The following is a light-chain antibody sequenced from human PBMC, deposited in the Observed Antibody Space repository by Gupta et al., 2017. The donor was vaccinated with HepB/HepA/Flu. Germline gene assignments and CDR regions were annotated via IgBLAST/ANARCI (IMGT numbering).Light chain of an antibody. Sequence: SYVLTQPPSVSVAPGKTARITCGGNNIGSKSVHWYQQKPGQAPVLVVYGDSDRPSGIPERFSGSNSGNTATLTIRRVEAGDEADYYCQVWDSSLVVFGGGTKLTVL. V-gene: IGLV3-21*03. J-gene: IGLJ2*01. CDR3: QVWDSSLVV. CDR2: GDS. CDR1: NIGSKS.